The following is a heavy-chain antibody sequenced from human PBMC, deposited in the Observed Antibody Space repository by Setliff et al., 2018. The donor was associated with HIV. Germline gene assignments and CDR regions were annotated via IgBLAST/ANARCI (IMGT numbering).Heavy chain of an antibody. J-gene: IGHJ4*02. V-gene: IGHV1-3*01. CDR2: INDGNDNT. CDR1: GYIFTTYA. D-gene: IGHD2-15*01. Sequence: ASVKVSCKASGYIFTTYAVHWVRQAPGQRLEWMGWINDGNDNTKYSQNFQGRVTITRDTSASTVYMELSSLRSEDTAVYYCARDRVRGYCSGGSCYRIDYWGQGTLVTVSS. CDR3: ARDRVRGYCSGGSCYRIDY.